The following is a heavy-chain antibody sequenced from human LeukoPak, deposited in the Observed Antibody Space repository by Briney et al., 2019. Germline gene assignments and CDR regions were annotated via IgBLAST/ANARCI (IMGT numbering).Heavy chain of an antibody. CDR2: IRNDGSNK. J-gene: IGHJ4*02. Sequence: GGSLRLSCAASRIIFSGYGMHWVRQAPGKGLEWVAFIRNDGSNKYYADSVKGRFTISRDNSNNTLYLQMNSLRGEDTAVYYCAKVGSGWYGVDYWGQGTLVTVSS. CDR3: AKVGSGWYGVDY. D-gene: IGHD6-19*01. CDR1: RIIFSGYG. V-gene: IGHV3-30*02.